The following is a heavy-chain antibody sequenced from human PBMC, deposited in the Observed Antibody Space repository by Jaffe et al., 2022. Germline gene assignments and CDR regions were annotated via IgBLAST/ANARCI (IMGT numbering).Heavy chain of an antibody. CDR2: IYYSGST. J-gene: IGHJ4*02. D-gene: IGHD5-12*01. V-gene: IGHV4-61*01. CDR3: ARVRIVATITGNYFDY. Sequence: QVQLQESGPGLVKPSETLSLTCTVSGGSVSSGSYYWSWIRQPPGKGLEWIGYIYYSGSTNYNPSLKSRVTISVDTSKNQFSLKLSSVTAADTAVYYCARVRIVATITGNYFDYWGQGTLVTVSS. CDR1: GGSVSSGSYY.